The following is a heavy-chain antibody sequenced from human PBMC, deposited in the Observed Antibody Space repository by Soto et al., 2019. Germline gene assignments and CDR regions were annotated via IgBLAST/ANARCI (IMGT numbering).Heavy chain of an antibody. Sequence: QVHLVQSGAEVKKPGASVKVSCQGSGYAFTTYGITWVRQAPGQGLEWTGWISAHNGNTNYAQKLQGRVTVTRDTSPSTAYLELMSLRYADTAVYYCARGRYGDYWGQGALVTVSS. V-gene: IGHV1-18*01. CDR3: ARGRYGDY. CDR2: ISAHNGNT. D-gene: IGHD1-1*01. CDR1: GYAFTTYG. J-gene: IGHJ4*02.